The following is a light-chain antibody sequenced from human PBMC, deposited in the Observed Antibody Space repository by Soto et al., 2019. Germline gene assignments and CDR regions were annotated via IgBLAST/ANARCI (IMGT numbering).Light chain of an antibody. V-gene: IGKV4-1*01. Sequence: DIVMSQSPDSLAVSLGERATINCKSSQSVFCSSNNKNYLAWYQQKPGQPPKLLLYWASTRESGVPDRFSGSGSGTDFTLTIRSLQAEHVALYYCQQYYGSPRTFGQGTKVEIK. CDR3: QQYYGSPRT. J-gene: IGKJ1*01. CDR2: WAS. CDR1: QSVFCSSNNKNY.